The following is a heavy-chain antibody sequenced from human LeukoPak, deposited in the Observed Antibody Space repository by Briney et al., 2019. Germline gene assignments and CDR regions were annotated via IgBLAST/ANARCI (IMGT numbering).Heavy chain of an antibody. CDR2: ISSSSSTI. V-gene: IGHV3-48*04. CDR3: ARDAEWELSQDAFDI. J-gene: IGHJ3*02. CDR1: GFTFSSYS. D-gene: IGHD1-26*01. Sequence: GGSLRLSCAASGFTFSSYSMNWVRQAPGKGLEWVSYISSSSSTIYYADSVKGRFTISRDNAKNSLYLQMNSLRAEDTAVYYCARDAEWELSQDAFDIWGQGTMVTVSS.